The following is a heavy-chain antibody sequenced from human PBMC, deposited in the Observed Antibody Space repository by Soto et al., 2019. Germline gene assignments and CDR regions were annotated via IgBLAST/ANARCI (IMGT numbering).Heavy chain of an antibody. CDR1: GFSLSDTRMG. Sequence: QVTLKESGPVLVKPTETLTLTCTVSGFSLSDTRMGVSWIRQPPGKALEWLAHIFSTDGKTYSPSLRSRLALSKDTSRGQVVLTMTNVDPVDTATYFCARSGFVGGWYDRPDYLEYWGQGILVTVSS. V-gene: IGHV2-26*01. D-gene: IGHD6-19*01. CDR3: ARSGFVGGWYDRPDYLEY. J-gene: IGHJ4*02. CDR2: IFSTDGK.